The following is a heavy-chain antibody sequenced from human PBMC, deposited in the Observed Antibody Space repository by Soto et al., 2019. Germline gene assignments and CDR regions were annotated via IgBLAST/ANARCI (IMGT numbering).Heavy chain of an antibody. CDR2: LYSGGST. CDR1: GFTVSSNY. D-gene: IGHD1-1*01. V-gene: IGHV3-53*01. J-gene: IGHJ4*02. Sequence: ESGGGLIQPEGSLRLSCAASGFTVSSNYMSWVRQAPGKGLEWVSVLYSGGSTYYADSVKGRFTISRDNSKNTLYLQMNILRAEDTAVYYCARQLGRNTGFDNWGQGTLVTVSS. CDR3: ARQLGRNTGFDN.